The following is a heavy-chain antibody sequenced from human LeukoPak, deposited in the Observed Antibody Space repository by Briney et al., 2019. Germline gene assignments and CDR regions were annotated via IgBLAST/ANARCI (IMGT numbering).Heavy chain of an antibody. Sequence: GGSLRLSCAASGFTFRSYAMSWVRQAPGKGLEWVSAISGSGGSTYYADSVKGRFTISRDNSKNTLYLQMNSLRAEDTAVYYCAKDPSGGMIVVVITAFDIWGQGTMVTVSS. J-gene: IGHJ3*02. V-gene: IGHV3-23*01. CDR1: GFTFRSYA. CDR2: ISGSGGST. CDR3: AKDPSGGMIVVVITAFDI. D-gene: IGHD3-22*01.